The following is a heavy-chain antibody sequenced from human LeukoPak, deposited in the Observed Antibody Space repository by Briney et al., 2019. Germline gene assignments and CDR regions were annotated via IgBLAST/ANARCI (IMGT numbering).Heavy chain of an antibody. D-gene: IGHD2-8*01. J-gene: IGHJ5*01. CDR3: ARDGTTNRYNWFDS. V-gene: IGHV3-48*03. CDR1: GFSLSSFQ. CDR2: ISGSGTTE. Sequence: PGGSLRLSCAASGFSLSSFQMNWVRQAPGKGLEWISYISGSGTTEYYADSVKGRFTISRDNAKNSLYLQMNSLTGEDTALYYCARDGTTNRYNWFDSWGQGTLVTVSS.